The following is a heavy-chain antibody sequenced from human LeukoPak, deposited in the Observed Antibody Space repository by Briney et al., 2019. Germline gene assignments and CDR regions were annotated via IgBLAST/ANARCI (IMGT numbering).Heavy chain of an antibody. CDR1: GGSITSDNYY. D-gene: IGHD3-3*01. Sequence: SETLSLTCTVSGGSITSDNYYWSCIRQPRGKGLEWIGYIYYSGSTYYSPSLKRRVTISVDMSKNHFSLKLSSVTAADTAVYYCARLRRGTIFGVVIVRYYYYMDVWGKGNTVTVSS. J-gene: IGHJ6*03. V-gene: IGHV4-30-4*01. CDR2: IYYSGST. CDR3: ARLRRGTIFGVVIVRYYYYMDV.